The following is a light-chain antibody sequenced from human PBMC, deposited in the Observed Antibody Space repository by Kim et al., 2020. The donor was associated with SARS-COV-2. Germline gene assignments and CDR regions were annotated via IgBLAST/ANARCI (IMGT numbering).Light chain of an antibody. CDR3: QSYDSSLSGVV. CDR1: SCNMGACNV. Sequence: QRVTISCTGSSCNMGACNVVPWYHQLPGTAPKLIIYDISNRPSGVPNRFSGSKSGTSASLAISGLQAEDEADYYCQSYDSSLSGVVFGGGTQLTVL. V-gene: IGLV1-40*01. J-gene: IGLJ2*01. CDR2: DIS.